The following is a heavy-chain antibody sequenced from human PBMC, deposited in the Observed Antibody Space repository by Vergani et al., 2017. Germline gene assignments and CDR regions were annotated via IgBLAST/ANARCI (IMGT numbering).Heavy chain of an antibody. CDR1: GFTFSDYY. Sequence: VQLVESGGGLVKPGGSLRLSCAASGFTFSDYYMSWIRQAPGKGLEWVSVIYSGGSTYYADSVKGRFTISRDNSKNTLYLQMNSLRAEDTAVYYCARHPRGGYNWFDPWGQGTLVTVSS. CDR3: ARHPRGGYNWFDP. J-gene: IGHJ5*02. CDR2: IYSGGST. V-gene: IGHV3-66*02. D-gene: IGHD3-10*01.